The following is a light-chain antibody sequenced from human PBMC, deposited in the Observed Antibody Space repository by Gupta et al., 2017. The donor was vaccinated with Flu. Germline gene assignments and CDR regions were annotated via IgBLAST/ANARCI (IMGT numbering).Light chain of an antibody. Sequence: GTLALSPGQRATLSCRASQYVSNTYLAWYQQKPGQAPTLLIYGASSRATGVPDRFSGSGSGTDFTLTISRLEPEDFAVYYCQQYSMSPWTFGQGTKVEIK. CDR3: QQYSMSPWT. J-gene: IGKJ1*01. CDR1: QYVSNTY. CDR2: GAS. V-gene: IGKV3-20*01.